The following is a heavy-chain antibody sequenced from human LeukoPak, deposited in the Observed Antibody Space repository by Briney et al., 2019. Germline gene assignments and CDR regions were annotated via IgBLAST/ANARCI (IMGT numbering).Heavy chain of an antibody. J-gene: IGHJ4*02. D-gene: IGHD3-10*01. V-gene: IGHV4-59*08. Sequence: SETLSLTCTVSGGSIRGYYWSWIRQPPGKGLEWIGYIYYSGSTNYNPSLQSRVTISVDTSKNQFSLNLTSVTAADTAVYYCARYGSGTYPRFDYWGQGILVTVSS. CDR3: ARYGSGTYPRFDY. CDR2: IYYSGST. CDR1: GGSIRGYY.